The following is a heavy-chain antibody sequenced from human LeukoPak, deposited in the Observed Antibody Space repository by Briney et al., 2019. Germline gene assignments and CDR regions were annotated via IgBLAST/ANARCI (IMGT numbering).Heavy chain of an antibody. CDR3: ARRDYGKGVYDH. J-gene: IGHJ4*02. D-gene: IGHD3-10*01. Sequence: GGSLRLSCVTSGFNVRTNFMSWVRQAPGKGLEWVSVIHSGGDTYYADSVKGRFTISRDNSENTVYLQMSSLRAEDTAVYYCARRDYGKGVYDHWGQGTLVTVSS. CDR1: GFNVRTNF. V-gene: IGHV3-66*01. CDR2: IHSGGDT.